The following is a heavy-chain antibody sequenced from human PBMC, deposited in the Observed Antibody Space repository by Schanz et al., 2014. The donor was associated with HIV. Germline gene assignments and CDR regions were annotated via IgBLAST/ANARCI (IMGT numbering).Heavy chain of an antibody. CDR3: AKGASPYHDSSGFYPDY. Sequence: EVQLVESGGALVQPGRSLRLSCAASGFTFDDYAMHWVRQAPGKGLEWVSGISWNSGSIGYADSVKGRFTISRDNSKNTLYLQMNRLRTEDTALYYCAKGASPYHDSSGFYPDYWSQGTLVTVSS. D-gene: IGHD3-22*01. CDR2: ISWNSGSI. CDR1: GFTFDDYA. J-gene: IGHJ4*02. V-gene: IGHV3-9*01.